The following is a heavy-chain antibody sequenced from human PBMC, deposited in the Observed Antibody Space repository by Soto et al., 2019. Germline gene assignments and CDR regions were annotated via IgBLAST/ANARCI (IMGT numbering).Heavy chain of an antibody. CDR3: ARVITIFGVAYGMDV. CDR2: IKQDGSEK. D-gene: IGHD3-3*01. J-gene: IGHJ6*02. Sequence: LSCAASGFTFSSYWMSWVRQAPGKGLEWVANIKQDGSEKYYVDSVKGRFTISRDNAKNSLYLQMNSLRAEDTAVYYCARVITIFGVAYGMDVWGQGTTVTVSS. V-gene: IGHV3-7*03. CDR1: GFTFSSYW.